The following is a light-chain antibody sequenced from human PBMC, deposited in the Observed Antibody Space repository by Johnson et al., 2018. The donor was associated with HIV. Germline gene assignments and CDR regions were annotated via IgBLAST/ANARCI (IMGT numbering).Light chain of an antibody. V-gene: IGLV1-51*01. J-gene: IGLJ1*01. CDR1: TSKIGNNY. CDR2: DSN. CDR3: GTWERSLGAHYV. Sequence: QSVLTQPPSVSAAPGQKVTISCSGSTSKIGNNYVSWYQHLPGAAPKLLIYDSNKRPSGIPDRFSGSKSGTSATLGIPGLQIGDEAEYYCGTWERSLGAHYVFGTGTKITVL.